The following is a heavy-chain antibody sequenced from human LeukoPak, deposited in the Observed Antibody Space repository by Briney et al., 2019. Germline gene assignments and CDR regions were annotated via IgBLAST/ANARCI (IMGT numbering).Heavy chain of an antibody. CDR1: GGSISSGSYY. Sequence: SETLSLTCTVSGGSISSGSYYWGWIRQPPGRGLEWIGSINYSGSTYYNPSLKSRVTISVDTSKNQFSLKLSSVTAADTAVYYCARVVYDFWSGYWLGAFDIWGQGTMVTVSS. CDR2: INYSGST. CDR3: ARVVYDFWSGYWLGAFDI. V-gene: IGHV4-39*07. J-gene: IGHJ3*02. D-gene: IGHD3-3*01.